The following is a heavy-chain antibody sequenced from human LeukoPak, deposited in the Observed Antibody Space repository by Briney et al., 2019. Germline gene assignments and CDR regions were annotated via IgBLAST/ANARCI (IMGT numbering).Heavy chain of an antibody. D-gene: IGHD2-15*01. CDR1: GFTFSSYA. CDR2: ISGSGGST. J-gene: IGHJ4*02. Sequence: GGSLRLSCAASGFTFSSYAMSWVRQAPGKGLEWVSAISGSGGSTYYADSVKGRFTISRDNSKNTLYLQMNSLRAEDTAVYYCAKGYCSGGSCYFFPIGIDYFDYWGQGTLVTVSS. CDR3: AKGYCSGGSCYFFPIGIDYFDY. V-gene: IGHV3-23*01.